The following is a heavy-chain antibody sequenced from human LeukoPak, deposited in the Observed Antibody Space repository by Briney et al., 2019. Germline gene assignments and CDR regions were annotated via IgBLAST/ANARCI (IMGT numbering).Heavy chain of an antibody. J-gene: IGHJ4*02. D-gene: IGHD6-19*01. Sequence: GGSLRLSCAASEITVSNNYMNWVRQAPGKGLEWVSVIHIDGTTYYADSVKGRFTISRDNSKNTAYLKINSLRPEDTALYYCASGSDSSYWGQGTLVTVSS. CDR1: EITVSNNY. CDR2: IHIDGTT. CDR3: ASGSDSSY. V-gene: IGHV3-66*02.